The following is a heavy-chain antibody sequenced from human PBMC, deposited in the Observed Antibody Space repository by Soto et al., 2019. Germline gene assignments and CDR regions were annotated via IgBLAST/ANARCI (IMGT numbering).Heavy chain of an antibody. CDR1: GYTFINYG. V-gene: IGHV1-18*01. D-gene: IGHD2-15*01. CDR2: INSDNGNT. Sequence: QVQLVQSGAEVKKPGASVKVSCKASGYTFINYGISWVRQAPGQGLEWMGWINSDNGNTNYAPKPQGIATITTDTPATPAYMQPRSLTADDPSVYYCARSAGVVDGAAYWGQGTLVTVSS. J-gene: IGHJ4*02. CDR3: ARSAGVVDGAAY.